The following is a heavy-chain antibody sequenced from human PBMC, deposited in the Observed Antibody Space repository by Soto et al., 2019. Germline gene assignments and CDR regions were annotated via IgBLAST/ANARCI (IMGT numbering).Heavy chain of an antibody. CDR1: TFTFRNYG. CDR3: VKEFTAYSSGWFFDY. CDR2: ISHDGRVQ. D-gene: IGHD6-19*01. J-gene: IGHJ4*02. Sequence: PGGSLRLSCAVSTFTFRNYGMQWVRQAPGKGLEWLGVISHDGRVQYYADSVKGRFTISRDNSQNTLFLQMNGLRAEDTAVYYCVKEFTAYSSGWFFDYWSQGALVTVSS. V-gene: IGHV3-30*18.